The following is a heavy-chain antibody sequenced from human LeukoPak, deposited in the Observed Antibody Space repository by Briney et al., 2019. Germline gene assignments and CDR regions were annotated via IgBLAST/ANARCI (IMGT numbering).Heavy chain of an antibody. J-gene: IGHJ4*02. CDR3: ARGRPGGGWPYFDY. D-gene: IGHD6-19*01. CDR2: IWYDGSNK. CDR1: GFTFSSYA. Sequence: GGSLRLSCAASGFTFSSYAMSWVRQAPGKGLEWVAVIWYDGSNKYYADSVKGRFTISRDNPKNTLYLQMNSLRAEDTAVYYCARGRPGGGWPYFDYWGQGTLVTVSS. V-gene: IGHV3-33*08.